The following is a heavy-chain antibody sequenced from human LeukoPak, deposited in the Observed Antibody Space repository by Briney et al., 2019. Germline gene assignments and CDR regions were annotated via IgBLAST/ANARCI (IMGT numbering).Heavy chain of an antibody. J-gene: IGHJ4*02. CDR1: GGSISSGGYY. CDR3: ARAVSVAGTWSSLDY. V-gene: IGHV4-31*03. Sequence: PSETLSLTCTVSGGSISSGGYYWSWIRQHPGKGLEWIGYIYYSGSAYYNPSLKSRVTISVDTSKNQFSLKLSSVTAADTAVYYCARAVSVAGTWSSLDYWGQGTLVTVSS. D-gene: IGHD6-19*01. CDR2: IYYSGSA.